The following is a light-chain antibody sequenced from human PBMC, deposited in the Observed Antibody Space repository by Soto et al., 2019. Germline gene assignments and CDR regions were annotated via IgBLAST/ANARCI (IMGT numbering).Light chain of an antibody. CDR3: SSYGGSNNFV. Sequence: QSVLTQPPSASGSPGQSVTISCTGTSSDVGGYNFVSWYQQYPGKAPKLIIYEVTKRPSGVPDRFSASKSGNTASLTVSGLQTDDEADYCCSSYGGSNNFVFGTGTKVTVL. CDR2: EVT. V-gene: IGLV2-8*01. J-gene: IGLJ1*01. CDR1: SSDVGGYNF.